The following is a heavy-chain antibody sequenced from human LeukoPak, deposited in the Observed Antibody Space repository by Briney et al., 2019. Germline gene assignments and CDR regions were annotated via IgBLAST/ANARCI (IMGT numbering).Heavy chain of an antibody. J-gene: IGHJ3*02. V-gene: IGHV5-51*01. Sequence: GESLKISCKGSGYSFTSYWIGWVRQMPGKGLEWKGIIYPGDSDTRYSPSFQGQVTISADKSISTAYLQWSSPKASDTAMYYCARRVGATFHAFDIWGQGTMVTVSS. D-gene: IGHD1-26*01. CDR1: GYSFTSYW. CDR2: IYPGDSDT. CDR3: ARRVGATFHAFDI.